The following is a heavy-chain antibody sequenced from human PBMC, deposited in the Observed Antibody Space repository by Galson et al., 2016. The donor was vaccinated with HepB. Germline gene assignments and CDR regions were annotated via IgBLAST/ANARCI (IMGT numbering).Heavy chain of an antibody. J-gene: IGHJ4*02. Sequence: SLRLSCAASGFTFINYAMSWVRQAPGKGLEWVSGISGTDERTLYADSVKGRFTISRDNSKNTLYLQMNSLRADDTAVYYCAKESGLWNVKTDFDYWGQGTVVTVSS. CDR2: ISGTDERT. CDR3: AKESGLWNVKTDFDY. V-gene: IGHV3-23*01. D-gene: IGHD1-1*01. CDR1: GFTFINYA.